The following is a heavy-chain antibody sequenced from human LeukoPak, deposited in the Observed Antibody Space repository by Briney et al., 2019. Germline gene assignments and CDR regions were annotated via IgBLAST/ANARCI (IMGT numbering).Heavy chain of an antibody. CDR1: GFTFSSYG. CDR3: ARDGSRSSSSWYSDY. CDR2: IWYDGSNK. D-gene: IGHD6-13*01. V-gene: IGHV3-33*01. Sequence: QPGRSLRLSCAASGFTFSSYGMHWVRQAPGKGLEWVAVIWYDGSNKYYADSVKGRFTISRDNSKNTLYLQMNRLRAEDTAVYYCARDGSRSSSSWYSDYWGQGTLVTVSS. J-gene: IGHJ4*02.